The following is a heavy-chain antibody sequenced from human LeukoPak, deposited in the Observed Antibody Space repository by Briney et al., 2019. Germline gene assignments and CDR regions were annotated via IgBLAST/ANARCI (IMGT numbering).Heavy chain of an antibody. CDR2: IWYDGSNK. D-gene: IGHD6-13*01. J-gene: IGHJ3*02. CDR3: ARDQRVAYSSSWYGGAFDI. CDR1: GFTFSSYG. V-gene: IGHV3-33*01. Sequence: GGSLRLSCAASGFTFSSYGMHWVRQAPGKGLEWVAVIWYDGSNKYYADSVKGRFTISRDNSKNTLYLQMNSLRAEGTAVYYCARDQRVAYSSSWYGGAFDIWGQGTMVTVSS.